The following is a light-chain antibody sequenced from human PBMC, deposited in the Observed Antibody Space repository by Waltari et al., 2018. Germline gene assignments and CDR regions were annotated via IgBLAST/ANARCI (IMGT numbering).Light chain of an antibody. J-gene: IGLJ2*01. CDR1: SSDIGGYDY. CDR3: SSYTSISTSVI. Sequence: HSALTQPASVSGSPGQSITISCTGTSSDIGGYDYVSWYQQHPGKAPKLMIYDVSKRPSGVSTRFSASKSGDTASLTISWLQTEDEADYYCSSYTSISTSVIFGGGTKVTVL. V-gene: IGLV2-14*03. CDR2: DVS.